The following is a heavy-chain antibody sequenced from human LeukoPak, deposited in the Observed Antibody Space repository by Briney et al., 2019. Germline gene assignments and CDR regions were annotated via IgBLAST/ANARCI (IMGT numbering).Heavy chain of an antibody. Sequence: ASVKVSCKASGYTFTSYGIIWVRQAPGQGLEWMGWISAYNGNTNYAQKLQGRVTMTTDTSTSTAYMELRSLRSDDTAVYYCARVIVDFWSGYYIKGSDYFDYWGQGTLVTVSS. V-gene: IGHV1-18*01. CDR2: ISAYNGNT. CDR1: GYTFTSYG. CDR3: ARVIVDFWSGYYIKGSDYFDY. J-gene: IGHJ4*02. D-gene: IGHD3-3*01.